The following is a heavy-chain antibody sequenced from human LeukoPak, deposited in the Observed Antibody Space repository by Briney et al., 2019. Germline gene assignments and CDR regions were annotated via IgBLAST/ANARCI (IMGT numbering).Heavy chain of an antibody. CDR3: ARRPPAFYYDFWRGPFDY. CDR1: GGSISSSSYY. CDR2: IYYSGST. V-gene: IGHV4-39*01. Sequence: SETLSLTCTVSGGSISSSSYYWGWIRQPPGKGREWIGSIYYSGSTYYNPSLKSRVTISVDTSKNQFSLKLSSVTAADTAVYYCARRPPAFYYDFWRGPFDYWGQGTLVTVSS. D-gene: IGHD3-3*01. J-gene: IGHJ4*02.